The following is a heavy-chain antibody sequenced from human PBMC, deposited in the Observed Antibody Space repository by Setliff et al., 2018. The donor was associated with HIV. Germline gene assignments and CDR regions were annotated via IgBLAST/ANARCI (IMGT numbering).Heavy chain of an antibody. J-gene: IGHJ4*02. CDR2: IYTSGST. Sequence: SETLSLTCTVSGGSISSGSYYWNWIRQPAGKGLEWIGRIYTSGSTNYNPSLKSRVTISVDTSKNQFSLKLRSVTAADTAVYYCARDGYSSSWYVISGSFDYWGQGILVTVSS. V-gene: IGHV4-61*02. CDR3: ARDGYSSSWYVISGSFDY. CDR1: GGSISSGSYY. D-gene: IGHD6-13*01.